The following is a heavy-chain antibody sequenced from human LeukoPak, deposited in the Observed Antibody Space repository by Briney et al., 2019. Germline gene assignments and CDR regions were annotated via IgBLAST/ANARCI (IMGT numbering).Heavy chain of an antibody. CDR3: ARGGAQYSFGHDY. CDR2: IKQDGSEK. D-gene: IGHD5-18*01. Sequence: PGGTLRLSCAASGFTFSSYGMSWVRQAPGKGLEWVANIKQDGSEKYYVDSVKGRFTISRDNAKNSLYLQMNSLRAEDTAVYYCARGGAQYSFGHDYWGQGTLVTVSS. J-gene: IGHJ4*02. CDR1: GFTFSSYG. V-gene: IGHV3-7*01.